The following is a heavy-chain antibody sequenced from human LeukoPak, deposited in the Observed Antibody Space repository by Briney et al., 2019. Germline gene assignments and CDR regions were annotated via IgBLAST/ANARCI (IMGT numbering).Heavy chain of an antibody. CDR2: ISGSGGRT. V-gene: IGHV3-23*01. CDR3: AKDQDGDSSMVIDY. CDR1: GFTFSSHA. D-gene: IGHD5-18*01. J-gene: IGHJ4*02. Sequence: GGSLGLSCAASGFTFSSHAMNWVRQAPGKGLEWVSVISGSGGRTYYADSVKGRFTISGDNSKNTLYLQMNSLRAEDTAIYYCAKDQDGDSSMVIDYWGQGTLVTVSS.